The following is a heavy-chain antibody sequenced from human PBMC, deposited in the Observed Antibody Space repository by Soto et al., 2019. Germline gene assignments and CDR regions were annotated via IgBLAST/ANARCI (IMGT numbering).Heavy chain of an antibody. D-gene: IGHD5-18*01. CDR2: INSDGSST. Sequence: EVQLVESGGGLVQPGGSLRLSCAASGFTFSSYWMHWVRQAPGKGLVWVSRINSDGSSTSYADSVKGRFTISRDNAKNALYLHRNRLRAEDTAVYYCTRAPWIRLWPPRYYYYGMDVWGQGTTVTVSS. CDR3: TRAPWIRLWPPRYYYYGMDV. CDR1: GFTFSSYW. V-gene: IGHV3-74*01. J-gene: IGHJ6*02.